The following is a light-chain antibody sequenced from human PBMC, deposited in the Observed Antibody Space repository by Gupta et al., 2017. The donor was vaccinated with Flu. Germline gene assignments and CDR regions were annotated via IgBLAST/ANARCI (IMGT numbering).Light chain of an antibody. CDR1: QSLVYTVGSTV. Sequence: VVMTPSPRPLPVALGKPAPSSCRSSQSLVYTVGSTVLHWCKQRPGQSPRRLIYLVSLRDSGVPDRFGGSGSGTDFTLKISRVEAEDVGIYFCMQGAHWPWAFGQGTKVEIK. V-gene: IGKV2-30*01. CDR2: LVS. CDR3: MQGAHWPWA. J-gene: IGKJ1*01.